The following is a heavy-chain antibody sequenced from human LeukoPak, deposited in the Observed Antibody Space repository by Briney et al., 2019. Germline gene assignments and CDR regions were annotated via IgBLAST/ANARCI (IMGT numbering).Heavy chain of an antibody. CDR1: GGSISSSSYY. D-gene: IGHD3-10*02. CDR2: IYYSGST. V-gene: IGHV4-39*01. CDR3: ARDPYYYVPNFWFDP. J-gene: IGHJ5*02. Sequence: SETLSLTCTVSGGSISSSSYYWGWIRQPPGKGLEWIGSIYYSGSTYYNPSLKSRVTISVDTSKNQFSLKLSSVTAADTAVYYCARDPYYYVPNFWFDPWGQGTLVTVSS.